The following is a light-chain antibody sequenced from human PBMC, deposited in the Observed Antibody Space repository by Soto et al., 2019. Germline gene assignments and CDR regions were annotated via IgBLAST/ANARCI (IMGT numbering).Light chain of an antibody. CDR2: AAS. CDR1: HSISSW. J-gene: IGKJ1*01. V-gene: IGKV1-5*01. Sequence: IQITQSPSTRSASVEDRPXITCRASHSISSWLAWYQQKPGKAPNLLIYAASTLESGVPSRFSGSGSGTEFTLTISSLQPDDFATYYCQQYNSYWTFGQGTKVDI. CDR3: QQYNSYWT.